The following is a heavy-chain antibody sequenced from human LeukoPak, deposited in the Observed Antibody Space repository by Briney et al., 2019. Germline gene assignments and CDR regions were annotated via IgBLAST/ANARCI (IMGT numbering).Heavy chain of an antibody. CDR3: AQKGGTDH. V-gene: IGHV3-48*02. Sequence: PGGSLRLSCVASGFTFSRFGMNWVRQAPGKGLEWISHISSTSGDVYYADSVKGRFTISRDNAKTSLYLQMSSLRNEDTAIYYCAQKGGTDHWGQGTLVTVSS. J-gene: IGHJ4*02. CDR1: GFTFSRFG. CDR2: ISSTSGDV. D-gene: IGHD2-15*01.